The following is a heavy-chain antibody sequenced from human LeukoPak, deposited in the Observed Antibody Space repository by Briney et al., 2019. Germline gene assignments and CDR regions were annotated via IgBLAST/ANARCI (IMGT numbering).Heavy chain of an antibody. Sequence: GGSLRLSCSASGFTFSDYDMNWVRQAPGKGLEWVSSISGLSSYTYYGESVKGRFSTSRDNAKNSLYLQMNSLGAEDTATYYCGRAFPPLRTSSAGDLWGQGILVTVSS. CDR2: ISGLSSYT. J-gene: IGHJ4*02. D-gene: IGHD3-16*01. CDR1: GFTFSDYD. V-gene: IGHV3-21*01. CDR3: GRAFPPLRTSSAGDL.